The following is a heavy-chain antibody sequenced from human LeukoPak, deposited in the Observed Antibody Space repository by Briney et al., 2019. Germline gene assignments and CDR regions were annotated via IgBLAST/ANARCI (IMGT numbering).Heavy chain of an antibody. Sequence: GCLRLSCAPSVFTSTNDWVSWVRQAPGRRRGWVGRIKRDGSERYYVDSVKGRFTISSDNAKNSLFLQLSSLRVEDTDVYYCARGSMHVYHLYTDYWGQGTLVTVSS. CDR1: VFTSTNDW. J-gene: IGHJ4*02. CDR2: IKRDGSER. CDR3: ARGSMHVYHLYTDY. D-gene: IGHD3-16*01. V-gene: IGHV3-7*01.